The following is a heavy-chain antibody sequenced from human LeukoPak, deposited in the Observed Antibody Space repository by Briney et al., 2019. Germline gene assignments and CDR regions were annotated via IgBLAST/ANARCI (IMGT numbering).Heavy chain of an antibody. D-gene: IGHD1-26*01. CDR2: IYYSGST. CDR3: AREHRGGSYHNWSDP. Sequence: SETLSLTCTVSGGSISSSSYYWGWIRQPPGKGLEWIGSIYYSGSTYYNPSLKSRVTISVDTSKNQFSLKLSSVTAADTAVYYCAREHRGGSYHNWSDPWGQGTLVTVSS. V-gene: IGHV4-39*07. CDR1: GGSISSSSYY. J-gene: IGHJ5*02.